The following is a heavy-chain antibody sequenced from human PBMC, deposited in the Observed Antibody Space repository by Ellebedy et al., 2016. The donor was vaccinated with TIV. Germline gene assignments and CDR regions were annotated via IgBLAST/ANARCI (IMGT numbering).Heavy chain of an antibody. CDR1: GFTFDDYA. V-gene: IGHV3-9*01. Sequence: GGSLRLSXAASGFTFDDYAMHWVRQAPGKGLEWVSGISWNSGSIGYADSVKGRFTISRDNAKNSLYLQMNSLRAEDTALYYCAKDSCSSTSCSNWFDPWGQGTLVTVSS. D-gene: IGHD2-2*01. J-gene: IGHJ5*02. CDR2: ISWNSGSI. CDR3: AKDSCSSTSCSNWFDP.